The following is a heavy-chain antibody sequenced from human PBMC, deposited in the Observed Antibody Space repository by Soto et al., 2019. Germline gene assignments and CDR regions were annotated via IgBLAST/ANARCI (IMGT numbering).Heavy chain of an antibody. J-gene: IGHJ6*02. Sequence: QVQLVESGGGVVQPGRSLRLSCAASGFTFSSYGMHWVRQAPGKGLEWVAVIWFDVTNKYYADSVKGRFTISRDNSKNTLYLQMNSLRAEDTAVYYCARDRGYSGYDSPRYYYGMDVWGQGTTVTVSS. CDR1: GFTFSSYG. D-gene: IGHD5-12*01. CDR3: ARDRGYSGYDSPRYYYGMDV. V-gene: IGHV3-33*01. CDR2: IWFDVTNK.